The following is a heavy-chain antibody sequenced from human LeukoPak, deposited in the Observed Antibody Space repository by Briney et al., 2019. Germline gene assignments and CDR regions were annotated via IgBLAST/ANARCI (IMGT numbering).Heavy chain of an antibody. V-gene: IGHV4-59*01. CDR3: ARARDIVATIGYSSGWYGQGGAFDI. CDR1: GGSISSYY. CDR2: IYYSGST. J-gene: IGHJ3*02. D-gene: IGHD6-19*01. Sequence: SETLSLTCTVSGGSISSYYWSWIRQPPGKGLEWIGYIYYSGSTNYNPSLKSRVTISVDTSKNQFSLKLSSVTAADTAVYYCARARDIVATIGYSSGWYGQGGAFDIWGQGTMVTVSS.